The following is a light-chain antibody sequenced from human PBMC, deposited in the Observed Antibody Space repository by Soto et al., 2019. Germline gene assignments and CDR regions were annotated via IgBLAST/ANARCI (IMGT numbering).Light chain of an antibody. V-gene: IGKV1-39*01. Sequence: DIQMTQSPSSLSASVGDRVSVTCRASQSVSSSLNWYQQKPGKAPKLLIYAASSLQSGVPSRFRGSGSGTDFTLTISSLQPEDFATYYCQQSYSLPYTFGQGTKLDIE. CDR2: AAS. CDR1: QSVSSS. J-gene: IGKJ2*01. CDR3: QQSYSLPYT.